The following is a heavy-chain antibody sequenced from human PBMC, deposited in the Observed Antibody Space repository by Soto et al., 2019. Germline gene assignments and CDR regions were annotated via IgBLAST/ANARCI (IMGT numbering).Heavy chain of an antibody. V-gene: IGHV1-3*01. CDR2: INPDNGNT. D-gene: IGHD2-15*01. CDR3: ARGIATGQLDP. J-gene: IGHJ5*02. Sequence: QVQLVQSGAEVKKPGASVKISCKASGYTFTRYTMNWVRQAPGQRLEWMGWINPDNGNTKSSQKFQDRVIITRDTAASTAYMDLSSLRSEDTAVYDCARGIATGQLDPWGQGTLVTVSS. CDR1: GYTFTRYT.